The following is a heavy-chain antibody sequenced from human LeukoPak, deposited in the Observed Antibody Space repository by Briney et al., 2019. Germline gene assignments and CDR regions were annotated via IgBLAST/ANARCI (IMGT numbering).Heavy chain of an antibody. CDR3: AKGPLYYYDSSGYYPDDY. CDR1: GFTFSSYA. CDR2: ISGSGGST. V-gene: IGHV3-23*01. J-gene: IGHJ4*02. D-gene: IGHD3-22*01. Sequence: HAGGSLRLSYAASGFTFSSYAMSWVRQAPGKGLEWVSAISGSGGSTYYADSVKGRFTISRDNSKNTLYLQMNSLRAEDTAVYYCAKGPLYYYDSSGYYPDDYWGQGTLVTVSS.